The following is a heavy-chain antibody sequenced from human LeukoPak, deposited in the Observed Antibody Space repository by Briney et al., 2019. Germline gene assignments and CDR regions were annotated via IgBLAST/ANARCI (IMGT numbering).Heavy chain of an antibody. D-gene: IGHD1-26*01. Sequence: SETLSLTCAVSGGSIKSNNWWSWVRQPPGKGLEWIGEIYHGGSTNYNPSLESRVTVSVDKSKNQFSLDLTSVTAADTAVYYCARGRELLGGYYFDYWGQGTLVTVSS. CDR1: GGSIKSNNW. V-gene: IGHV4-4*02. CDR3: ARGRELLGGYYFDY. CDR2: IYHGGST. J-gene: IGHJ4*02.